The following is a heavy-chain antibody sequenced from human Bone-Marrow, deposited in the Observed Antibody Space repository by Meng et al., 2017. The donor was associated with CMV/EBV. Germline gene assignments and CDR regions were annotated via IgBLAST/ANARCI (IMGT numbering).Heavy chain of an antibody. CDR1: GYTFTGYY. Sequence: ASVKVSCKASGYTFTGYYIHWVRQAPGQGLEWMGWMNPNSGNTGYAQKFQGRVTMTRNTSIGTAYMELSSLRSEDTAVYYCATNPVGNWDRYYYYYGMDVWGQGTTVTVSS. CDR2: MNPNSGNT. J-gene: IGHJ6*01. D-gene: IGHD7-27*01. CDR3: ATNPVGNWDRYYYYYGMDV. V-gene: IGHV1-8*02.